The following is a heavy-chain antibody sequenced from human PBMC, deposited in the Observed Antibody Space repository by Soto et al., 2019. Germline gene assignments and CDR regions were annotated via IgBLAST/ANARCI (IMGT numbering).Heavy chain of an antibody. CDR3: ARKGSNYYREFDY. V-gene: IGHV4-59*01. CDR1: GGSISRYD. D-gene: IGHD3-22*01. Sequence: PSETLSLTCTVSGGSISRYDWSWIRQPPGKGLEWIGYIYYSGSTSYNPSLKSRGTISVDMSKNQFSLKLSPVTPADTAVYYCARKGSNYYREFDYWGQGTLVTVSS. J-gene: IGHJ4*02. CDR2: IYYSGST.